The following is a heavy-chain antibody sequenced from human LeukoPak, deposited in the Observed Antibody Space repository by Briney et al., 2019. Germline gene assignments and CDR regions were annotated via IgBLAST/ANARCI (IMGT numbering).Heavy chain of an antibody. CDR2: ISSSGSTI. Sequence: GGTLRLSCAASGFIFRSYEMKWVGPAPGQGVEGGSYISSSGSTIEYAAHVKGRFTIYRDNGKNPLYLQMDSLRADGTAVYYCARTGGSYPYYFDYWGQGTLVPVSS. CDR3: ARTGGSYPYYFDY. D-gene: IGHD1-26*01. V-gene: IGHV3-48*03. J-gene: IGHJ4*02. CDR1: GFIFRSYE.